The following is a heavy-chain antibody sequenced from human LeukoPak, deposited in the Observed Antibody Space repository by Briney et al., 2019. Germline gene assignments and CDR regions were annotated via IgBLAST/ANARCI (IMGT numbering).Heavy chain of an antibody. Sequence: PSETLSLTCTVSGGSISSHYWSWIRQPPGKGLEWIGYIYYSGSTYYNPSLKSRVTISVDTSKNQFSLKLSSVTAADTAVYYCARGIAAAGTTSSYYFDYWGQGTLVTVSS. CDR1: GGSISSHY. CDR2: IYYSGST. V-gene: IGHV4-59*08. CDR3: ARGIAAAGTTSSYYFDY. D-gene: IGHD6-13*01. J-gene: IGHJ4*02.